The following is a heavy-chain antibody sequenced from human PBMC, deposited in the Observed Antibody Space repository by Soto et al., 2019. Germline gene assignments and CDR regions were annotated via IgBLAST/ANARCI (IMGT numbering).Heavy chain of an antibody. CDR3: ARALPAASGAFDP. V-gene: IGHV3-64*04. Sequence: PGGSLRLSCSGSGFTFSSYGMHWVRQAPGKGLEYAAAISSNGGSTYYADSVRGRFTISRDSSENTLYLQMNSLRAEDTAVYYCARALPAASGAFDPWGQGTLVTVSS. J-gene: IGHJ5*02. CDR1: GFTFSSYG. CDR2: ISSNGGST. D-gene: IGHD2-2*01.